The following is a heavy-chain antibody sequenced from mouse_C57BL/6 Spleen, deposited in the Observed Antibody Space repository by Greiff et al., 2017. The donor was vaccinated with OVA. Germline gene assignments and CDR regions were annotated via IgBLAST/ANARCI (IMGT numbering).Heavy chain of an antibody. D-gene: IGHD2-4*01. CDR3: ARQDYDGVDY. Sequence: VKLVESGAELARPGASVKLSCKASGYTFTSYGISWVKQRPGQGLEWIGEIYPRSGNTYYNEKFKGKATLTADKSSSTAYMQLRSLTSEDAAVDYCARQDYDGVDYWGQGTTLTVSS. CDR2: IYPRSGNT. J-gene: IGHJ2*01. CDR1: GYTFTSYG. V-gene: IGHV1-81*01.